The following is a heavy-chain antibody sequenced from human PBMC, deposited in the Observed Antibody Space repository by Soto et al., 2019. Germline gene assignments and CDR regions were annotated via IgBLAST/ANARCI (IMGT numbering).Heavy chain of an antibody. D-gene: IGHD6-19*01. Sequence: QVQLVQSGAEVKKPGSSVKVSCKASGGTFSSYAISWVRQAPGQGLEWMGGIIPIFGTANYAQKFQGRVTITADESTSKAYMELSSLRSEDTAVYYCAGTGRAVAGTFYWFDPWGQGTLGTVSS. CDR2: IIPIFGTA. CDR1: GGTFSSYA. CDR3: AGTGRAVAGTFYWFDP. J-gene: IGHJ5*02. V-gene: IGHV1-69*01.